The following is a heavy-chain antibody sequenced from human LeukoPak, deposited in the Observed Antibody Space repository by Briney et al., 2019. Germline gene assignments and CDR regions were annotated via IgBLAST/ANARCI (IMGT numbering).Heavy chain of an antibody. CDR3: ARGEYSSSWNFDY. V-gene: IGHV1-8*01. J-gene: IGHJ4*02. CDR2: MNPNSGNT. D-gene: IGHD6-13*01. CDR1: GYTFTSYD. Sequence: ASVKVSCKASGYTFTSYDINWVRQATGQGLEWMGWMNPNSGNTGYAQKFQGRVTMTRDTSISTAYMELSRLRSDDTAVYYCARGEYSSSWNFDYWGQGTLVTVSS.